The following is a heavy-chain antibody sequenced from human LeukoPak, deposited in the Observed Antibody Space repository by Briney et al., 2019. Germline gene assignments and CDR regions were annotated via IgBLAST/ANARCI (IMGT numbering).Heavy chain of an antibody. Sequence: ASVKVSCKASGGTFSSYAISWVRQAPGQGLEWMGGIIPIFGTANYAQKFQGRVTITADESTSTAYMELSSLRSEDTAVYYCARGFGELFHIPPWDYWGQGTLVTVSS. D-gene: IGHD3-10*01. CDR1: GGTFSSYA. CDR3: ARGFGELFHIPPWDY. V-gene: IGHV1-69*13. CDR2: IIPIFGTA. J-gene: IGHJ4*02.